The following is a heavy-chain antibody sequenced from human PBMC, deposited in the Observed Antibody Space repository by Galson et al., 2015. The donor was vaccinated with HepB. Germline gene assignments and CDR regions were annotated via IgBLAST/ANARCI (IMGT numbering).Heavy chain of an antibody. CDR1: GYTFTGYY. D-gene: IGHD3-22*01. Sequence: SVKVSCKASGYTFTGYYMHWVRQAPGQGLEWMGRINPNSGGTNYAQKFQGRVTMTRDTSISTAYMELSRLRSDDTAVYYCAVLSHYDSSGYLHDYWGQGTLVTVSS. J-gene: IGHJ4*02. CDR2: INPNSGGT. V-gene: IGHV1-2*06. CDR3: AVLSHYDSSGYLHDY.